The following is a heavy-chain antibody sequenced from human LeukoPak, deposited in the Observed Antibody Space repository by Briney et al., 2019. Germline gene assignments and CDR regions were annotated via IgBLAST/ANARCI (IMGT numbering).Heavy chain of an antibody. CDR1: GFTFSNFW. CDR3: ARDIAVAGNYFDY. CDR2: VNSDMRST. J-gene: IGHJ4*02. V-gene: IGHV3-74*01. Sequence: PGGSLRLSCAASGFTFSNFWMHWVPQAPGKGLVWVSRVNSDMRSTDYADSVKGRFTISRDNAKNTLYLQMNSLRAEDTAVYYCARDIAVAGNYFDYWGQGTLVTVSS. D-gene: IGHD6-19*01.